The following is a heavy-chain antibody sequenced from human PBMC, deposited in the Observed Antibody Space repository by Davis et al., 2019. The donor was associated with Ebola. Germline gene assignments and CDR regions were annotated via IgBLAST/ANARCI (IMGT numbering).Heavy chain of an antibody. CDR2: IWYDGSNK. J-gene: IGHJ6*02. CDR3: AKDSVLPDYYYYYGMDV. D-gene: IGHD2-15*01. Sequence: GESLKISCAASGFMFSSYGMHWVRQAPGKGLEWVAVIWYDGSNKYYADSVKGRFTISRDNSKNTLYLQMNSLRAEDTAVYYCAKDSVLPDYYYYYGMDVWGQGTTVTVSS. V-gene: IGHV3-33*06. CDR1: GFMFSSYG.